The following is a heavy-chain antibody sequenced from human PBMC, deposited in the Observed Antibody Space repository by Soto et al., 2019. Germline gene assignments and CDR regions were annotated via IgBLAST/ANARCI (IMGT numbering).Heavy chain of an antibody. D-gene: IGHD3-9*01. CDR1: GGSFSGYY. CDR2: INHSGST. CDR3: ARGRKLRYFXWPMDY. J-gene: IGHJ4*02. V-gene: IGHV4-34*01. Sequence: PSETLSLSCAVYGGSFSGYYWSWIRQPPGKGLEWIGEINHSGSTNYNPSLKSRVTISVDTSKNQFSLKLSSVTAADTAVYYCARGRKLRYFXWPMDYWGQGTLVTVS.